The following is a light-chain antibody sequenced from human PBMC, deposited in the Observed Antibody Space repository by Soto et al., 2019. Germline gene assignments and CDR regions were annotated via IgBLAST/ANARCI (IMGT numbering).Light chain of an antibody. CDR1: QSISSSY. CDR2: GAS. V-gene: IGKV3-20*01. CDR3: QHYGSSPIFT. J-gene: IGKJ3*01. Sequence: EIVLTQSPGTLSLSPGERATLSCRASQSISSSYLAWYQQKPGQAPRLLIYGASSRATDIPDRFSGSGSGTDFTLTISRLEPEDFAVYYYQHYGSSPIFTFGPGTKVDIK.